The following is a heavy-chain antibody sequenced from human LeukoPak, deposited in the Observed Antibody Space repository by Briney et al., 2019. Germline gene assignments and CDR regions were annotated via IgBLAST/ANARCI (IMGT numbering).Heavy chain of an antibody. CDR3: AKTSRVNSAYDSPFDY. D-gene: IGHD5-12*01. CDR2: VRGSGSDT. Sequence: GGSLRLSCAASGFTFRTYAMSWVHQAPGKGLEWVSAVRGSGSDTYYADSVKGRFTISRDNSKNTLYLQMNSLRAEDTAIYYCAKTSRVNSAYDSPFDYWGQGTLVTVSS. V-gene: IGHV3-23*01. J-gene: IGHJ4*02. CDR1: GFTFRTYA.